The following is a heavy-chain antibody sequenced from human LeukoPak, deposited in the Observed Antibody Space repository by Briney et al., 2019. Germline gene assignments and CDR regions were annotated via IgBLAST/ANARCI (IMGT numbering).Heavy chain of an antibody. D-gene: IGHD2-15*01. CDR2: IRYDGSNK. CDR3: AKDLVVAADY. CDR1: GFTFSSYG. J-gene: IGHJ4*02. Sequence: GGSLRLSCAASGFTFSSYGMHWVRQAPGKGREWVAFIRYDGSNKYYADSVKGRFTISRDNSKNTLYLQMNSLRAEDTAVYYCAKDLVVAADYWGQGTLVTVSS. V-gene: IGHV3-30*02.